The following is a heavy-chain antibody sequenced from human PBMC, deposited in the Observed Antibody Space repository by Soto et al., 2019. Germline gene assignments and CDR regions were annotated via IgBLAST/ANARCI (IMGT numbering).Heavy chain of an antibody. CDR2: ISYDGSNK. V-gene: IGHV3-30-3*01. J-gene: IGHJ4*02. D-gene: IGHD4-17*01. Sequence: QVQLVESGGGVVQPGRSLRLSCAASGFTFSSYAMHWVRQAPGKGLEWVAVISYDGSNKYYADSVKGRFTISRDNSKNTLYLQMNSLRAEDTAVYYCARDEHPDYGDYESFHWGGGDYWGQGTLVTVSS. CDR3: ARDEHPDYGDYESFHWGGGDY. CDR1: GFTFSSYA.